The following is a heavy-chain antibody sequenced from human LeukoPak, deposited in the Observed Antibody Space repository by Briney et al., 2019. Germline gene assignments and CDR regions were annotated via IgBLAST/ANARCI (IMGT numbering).Heavy chain of an antibody. CDR3: ASLYYGSGSYGRYNPPFDY. CDR1: GYTFTGYY. D-gene: IGHD3-10*01. J-gene: IGHJ4*02. CDR2: INPNSGGT. Sequence: ASVKVSSKASGYTFTGYYMHWVRQAPGQGLEWMGRINPNSGGTNYAQKFQGRVTMTRDTSISTAYMELSRLRSDDTAVYHCASLYYGSGSYGRYNPPFDYWGQGTLVTVSS. V-gene: IGHV1-2*06.